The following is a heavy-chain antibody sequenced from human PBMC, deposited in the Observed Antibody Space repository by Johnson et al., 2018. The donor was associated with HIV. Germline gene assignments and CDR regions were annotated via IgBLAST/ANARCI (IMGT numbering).Heavy chain of an antibody. V-gene: IGHV3-30*04. D-gene: IGHD3-16*01. Sequence: QVQLVESGGGLVQPGRSLRLSCAASGFTFSSYAMHWVRQAPGKGLEWVAVISYDGSNRYYADSVPGRFTISRDNSKNTLYLQMNSLRAEDTAVYYCAGGGGAMAIHAFDIWGQGTMVTVSS. CDR1: GFTFSSYA. CDR3: AGGGGAMAIHAFDI. J-gene: IGHJ3*02. CDR2: ISYDGSNR.